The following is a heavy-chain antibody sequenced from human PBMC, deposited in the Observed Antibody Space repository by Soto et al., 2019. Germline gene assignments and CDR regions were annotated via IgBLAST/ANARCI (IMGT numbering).Heavy chain of an antibody. D-gene: IGHD3-3*01. V-gene: IGHV3-74*01. CDR3: ARVLRFLEWSSTQNYGMDV. CDR2: INSDGSST. Sequence: GGSLRLSCAAPGFSFSSYWMHWVRQAPGKGLVWVSRINSDGSSTSYADSVKGRFTISRDNAKNTLYLQMNSLRVEDTAVYYCARVLRFLEWSSTQNYGMDVWGQGTTVTVSS. CDR1: GFSFSSYW. J-gene: IGHJ6*02.